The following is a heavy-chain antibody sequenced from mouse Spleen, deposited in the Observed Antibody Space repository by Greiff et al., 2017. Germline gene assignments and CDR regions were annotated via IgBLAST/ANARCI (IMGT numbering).Heavy chain of an antibody. CDR3: ARVKLRLRGFAY. CDR1: GFTFTDYY. D-gene: IGHD1-2*01. Sequence: EVMLVESGGGLVQPGGSLRLSCATSGFTFTDYYMSWVRQPPGKALEWLGFISNKANGYTTDYSASVKGRFTISRDNSQSILYLQMNTLRAEDSATYYCARVKLRLRGFAYWGQGTLVTVSA. CDR2: ISNKANGYTT. V-gene: IGHV7-3*02. J-gene: IGHJ3*01.